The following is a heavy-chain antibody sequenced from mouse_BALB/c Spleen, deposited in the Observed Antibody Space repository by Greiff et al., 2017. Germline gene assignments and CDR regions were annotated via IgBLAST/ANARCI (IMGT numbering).Heavy chain of an antibody. Sequence: EVKLVESGTVLARPGASVKMSCKASGYTFTSYWMHWVKQRPGQGLEWIGAIYPGNSDTSYNQKFKGKAKLTAVTSTSTAYMELSSLTNEDSAVYYCTRGRYDARFAYWGQGTLVTVSA. CDR3: TRGRYDARFAY. D-gene: IGHD2-14*01. J-gene: IGHJ3*01. CDR2: IYPGNSDT. V-gene: IGHV1-5*01. CDR1: GYTFTSYW.